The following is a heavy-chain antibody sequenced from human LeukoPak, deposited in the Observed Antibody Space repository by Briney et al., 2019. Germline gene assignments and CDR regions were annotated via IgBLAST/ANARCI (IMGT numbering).Heavy chain of an antibody. V-gene: IGHV3-21*01. Sequence: NPGGSLRLSCAASGFTFSSYSMNWVRQAPGKGLEWVSSISSSSSYIYYADSVKGRFTISRDNAKNSLYLQMNSLRAEDTAVYYCARGTGHDTAMVIGAFDIWGQGTMVTVSS. CDR3: ARGTGHDTAMVIGAFDI. D-gene: IGHD5-18*01. CDR1: GFTFSSYS. CDR2: ISSSSSYI. J-gene: IGHJ3*02.